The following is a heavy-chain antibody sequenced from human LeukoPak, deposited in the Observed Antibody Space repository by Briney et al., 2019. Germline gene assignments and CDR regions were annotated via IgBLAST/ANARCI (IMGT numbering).Heavy chain of an antibody. Sequence: GGSLRLSCAASGFTFTGYYLHWVRQTPGKGLEYISTITVSGSSTYHTNSVRGRFTISRDNSKNTLYLQMGSLRTEDTAVYYCARSTRYFGSAMYYFDDWGQGTLVTVSS. CDR3: ARSTRYFGSAMYYFDD. D-gene: IGHD3-10*01. V-gene: IGHV3-64*01. CDR1: GFTFTGYY. CDR2: ITVSGSST. J-gene: IGHJ4*02.